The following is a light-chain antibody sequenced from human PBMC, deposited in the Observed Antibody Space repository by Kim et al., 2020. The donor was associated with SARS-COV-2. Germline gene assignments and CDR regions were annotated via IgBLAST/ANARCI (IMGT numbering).Light chain of an antibody. V-gene: IGKV1-6*01. CDR1: QDIRND. CDR2: AAS. J-gene: IGKJ2*01. Sequence: PASIGDRVTITCRASQDIRNDLGWYQQKPGKAPELLIYAASSLQSGVPSRFAGSGSGTDFTLTISSLQPEDFATYYCLQDYNYPYTFGQGTKLEI. CDR3: LQDYNYPYT.